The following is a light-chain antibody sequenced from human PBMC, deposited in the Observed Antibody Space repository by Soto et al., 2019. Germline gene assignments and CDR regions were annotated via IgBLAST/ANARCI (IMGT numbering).Light chain of an antibody. CDR3: QQYESYPLT. J-gene: IGKJ4*01. Sequence: DIQMTQSPSTLSASVGDRVTITCRASQSVSAWLAWYQQKPGKAPELLIYSASTVETGVPSRFSGSGSETEVTLTISSLRPDDFATYYCQQYESYPLTFGGGTRIEIK. CDR1: QSVSAW. CDR2: SAS. V-gene: IGKV1-5*03.